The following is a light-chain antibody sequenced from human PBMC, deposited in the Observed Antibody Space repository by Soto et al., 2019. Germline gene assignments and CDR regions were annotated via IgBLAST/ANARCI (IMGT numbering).Light chain of an antibody. J-gene: IGLJ1*01. CDR3: NSYTTSTTLDV. V-gene: IGLV2-14*01. Sequence: QSVLARPASVSGSPGQSITISCTVTSSDIGGSDHVSWYQQHPGKAPKLIIYEVTNWPSGVSHRFSGSKSGNTASLTISGLQAEDEADYYCNSYTTSTTLDVFGTGTKVTVL. CDR2: EVT. CDR1: SSDIGGSDH.